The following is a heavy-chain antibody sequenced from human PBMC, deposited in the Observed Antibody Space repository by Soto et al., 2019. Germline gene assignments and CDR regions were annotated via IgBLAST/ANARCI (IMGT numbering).Heavy chain of an antibody. CDR2: INHSGST. D-gene: IGHD6-13*01. CDR1: GGSFSGYY. CDR3: ARELKGGIAAAGYDY. Sequence: QVQLQQWGAGLLKPSETLSLTCAVYGGSFSGYYWSWIHQPPGKGLEWIGEINHSGSTNYNPSLKSRVTISVDTSKNQFSLKLSSVTAADTAVYYCARELKGGIAAAGYDYWGQGTLVTVSS. J-gene: IGHJ4*02. V-gene: IGHV4-34*01.